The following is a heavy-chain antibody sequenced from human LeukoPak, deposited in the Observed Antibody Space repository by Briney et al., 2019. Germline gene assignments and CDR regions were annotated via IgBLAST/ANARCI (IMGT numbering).Heavy chain of an antibody. CDR1: GGSISSSSYY. V-gene: IGHV4-39*07. Sequence: PSETLSLTCTVSGGSISSSSYYWVWIRQPPGKGLEWIGSMYYSGSTYYNPSLKNRVAMLVDTAKNQFSLKVRSVTAADTAMYYCAREVAMPAAVDYSWFDPWGQGILVTVSS. CDR2: MYYSGST. CDR3: AREVAMPAAVDYSWFDP. J-gene: IGHJ5*02. D-gene: IGHD6-25*01.